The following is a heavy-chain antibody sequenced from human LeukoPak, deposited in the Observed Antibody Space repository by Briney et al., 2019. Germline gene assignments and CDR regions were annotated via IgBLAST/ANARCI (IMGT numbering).Heavy chain of an antibody. D-gene: IGHD1-26*01. V-gene: IGHV3-33*01. CDR2: IWYDGGYK. CDR1: GFTLSSYD. Sequence: GGSLRLSCAASGFTLSSYDMHWVRQAPGKGLEWVAVIWYDGGYKYYADSVKGRFIITRDNSKNMLYLQMNSLRAEDTAVYYCARGIVGPIDYWGQGTLVTVSS. CDR3: ARGIVGPIDY. J-gene: IGHJ4*02.